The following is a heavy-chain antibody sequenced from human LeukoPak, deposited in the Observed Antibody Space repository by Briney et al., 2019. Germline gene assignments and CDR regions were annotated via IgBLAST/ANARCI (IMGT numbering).Heavy chain of an antibody. J-gene: IGHJ6*02. D-gene: IGHD3-9*01. CDR1: GFTLSNHA. Sequence: GGSLRLSCAASGFTLSNHAMNWVRQAPGKGLEWVSGISGGAGSTYYADSVKGRFTISRDNAKNSLYLQMNSLRAEDTAVYYCARFRYASTWPYGVDVWGQGTTVTVSS. CDR3: ARFRYASTWPYGVDV. V-gene: IGHV3-23*01. CDR2: ISGGAGST.